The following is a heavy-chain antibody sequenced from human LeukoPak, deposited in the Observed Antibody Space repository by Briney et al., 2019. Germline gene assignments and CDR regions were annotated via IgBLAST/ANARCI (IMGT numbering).Heavy chain of an antibody. J-gene: IGHJ5*02. CDR1: GYTFTSYG. CDR2: ISAYSGNT. V-gene: IGHV1-18*01. Sequence: EASVKVSCKASGYTFTSYGISWVRQAPGQGLEWMGWISAYSGNTNYAQKLQGRVTMTTDTSTSTAYMELRSLRSDDTAVYYCARTLMALDGDLGWFDPWGQGTLVTVSS. D-gene: IGHD4-17*01. CDR3: ARTLMALDGDLGWFDP.